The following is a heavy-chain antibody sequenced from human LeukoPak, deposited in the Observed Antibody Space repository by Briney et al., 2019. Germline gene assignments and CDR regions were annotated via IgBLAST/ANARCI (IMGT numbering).Heavy chain of an antibody. CDR1: GGSISSSSYY. CDR2: IYYSGST. D-gene: IGHD3-10*01. J-gene: IGHJ6*02. CDR3: ARELWFGDEGYYYYGMDV. V-gene: IGHV4-39*07. Sequence: SETLSLTCTVSGGSISSSSYYWGWIRQPPGKGLEWIGSIYYSGSTYYNPSLKSRVTISVDTSKNQFSLKLRSVTAADTAVYYCARELWFGDEGYYYYGMDVWGQGTTVTVSS.